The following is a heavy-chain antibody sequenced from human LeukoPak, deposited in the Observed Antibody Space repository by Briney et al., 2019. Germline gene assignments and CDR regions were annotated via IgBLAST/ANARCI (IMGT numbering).Heavy chain of an antibody. V-gene: IGHV3-33*01. CDR3: ARTREQWQVLDY. CDR1: GFTFNSFA. CDR2: IWYGGSNK. D-gene: IGHD6-19*01. J-gene: IGHJ4*02. Sequence: GKSLRLSCAASGFTFNSFAMHWVRQAPGKGLEWVAVIWYGGSNKYYADSVKGRFTISRDNSKNMVYLQMNSLRAEDTAVYYCARTREQWQVLDYWGQGTLVTVSS.